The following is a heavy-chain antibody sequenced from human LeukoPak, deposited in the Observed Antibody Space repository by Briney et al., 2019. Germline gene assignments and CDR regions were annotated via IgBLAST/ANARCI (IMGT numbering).Heavy chain of an antibody. Sequence: PGGSLRLSCAASGFTFSSYGMHWVRQAPGKGLEWVAVIWYDGSNKYYADSVKGRFTISRDNSKNTLYLQMNSLRAEDTAVYYCARDGYHDSSGYYGVLDYWGQGTLVTVSS. CDR3: ARDGYHDSSGYYGVLDY. V-gene: IGHV3-33*01. CDR1: GFTFSSYG. J-gene: IGHJ4*02. CDR2: IWYDGSNK. D-gene: IGHD3-22*01.